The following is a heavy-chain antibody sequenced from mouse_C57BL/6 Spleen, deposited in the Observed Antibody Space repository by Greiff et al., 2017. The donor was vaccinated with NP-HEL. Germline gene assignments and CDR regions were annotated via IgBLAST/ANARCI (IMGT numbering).Heavy chain of an antibody. D-gene: IGHD1-1*01. CDR2: IRNKANGYTR. J-gene: IGHJ3*01. Sequence: DVQLVESGGGLVQPGGSLSLSCAASGFTFTDYSISWVRQPPGKALEWFGFIRNKANGYTREYSASVKGRFTISRANTQSILYLQMNALRAEVSATYYCARYRGDRYSFDYWGQGTLVTVSA. V-gene: IGHV7-3*01. CDR1: GFTFTDYS. CDR3: ARYRGDRYSFDY.